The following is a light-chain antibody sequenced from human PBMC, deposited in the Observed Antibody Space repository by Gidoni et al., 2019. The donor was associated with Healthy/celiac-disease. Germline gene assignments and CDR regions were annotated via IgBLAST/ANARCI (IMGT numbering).Light chain of an antibody. V-gene: IGKV3-15*01. CDR3: QQYNNWPPVT. J-gene: IGKJ1*01. CDR1: QSVSSN. CDR2: GAS. Sequence: EIVMTQSPATLSVSPGERATLSCRASQSVSSNLAWYQQKPGQAPTLLIYGASTRATGIPARFSGSGSGTEFTLTISSLQSEDFAVYYCQQYNNWPPVTFXQXTKVEIK.